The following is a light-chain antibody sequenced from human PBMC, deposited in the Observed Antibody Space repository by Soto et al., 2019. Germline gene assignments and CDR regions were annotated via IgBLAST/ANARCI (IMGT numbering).Light chain of an antibody. Sequence: VLTQSPATLSSPPGKRXXLSCRASESVDFHLAWYQQKPGQAPRLLIYDASVRATGTPARFSGSGSGTDFTLTISSLEPEDFALYYCQQRSTWPTFGQGTRL. CDR1: ESVDFH. V-gene: IGKV3-11*01. CDR3: QQRSTWPT. J-gene: IGKJ5*01. CDR2: DAS.